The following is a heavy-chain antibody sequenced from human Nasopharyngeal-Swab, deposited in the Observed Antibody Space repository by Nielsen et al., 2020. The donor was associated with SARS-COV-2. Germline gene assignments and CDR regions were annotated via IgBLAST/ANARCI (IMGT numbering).Heavy chain of an antibody. CDR1: GFSITTYG. Sequence: GASLPISCAASGFSITTYGMYWVRQAPGEGLDWVAFIRNDGSNKNYADSVKGRFTISRDNSKNTLYLQMNSLRAEDTAMYYCAKDRQLWSNDFDYWGQGTLVTVSS. CDR3: AKDRQLWSNDFDY. V-gene: IGHV3-30*02. J-gene: IGHJ4*02. CDR2: IRNDGSNK. D-gene: IGHD5-18*01.